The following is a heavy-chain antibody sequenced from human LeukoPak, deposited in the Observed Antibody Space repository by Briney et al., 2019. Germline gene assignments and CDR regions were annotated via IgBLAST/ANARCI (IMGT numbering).Heavy chain of an antibody. CDR1: GYTFTSYD. CDR3: ARDREYDFWSGYYTYYYYGMDV. V-gene: IGHV1-8*01. D-gene: IGHD3-3*01. CDR2: MNPNSGDT. J-gene: IGHJ6*02. Sequence: ASVKVSCKASGYTFTSYDINWVRQATGQGLEWMGWMNPNSGDTGYAQKFQGRVTMTRNTSISTAYMELSSLRSEDTAVYYCARDREYDFWSGYYTYYYYGMDVWGQGTTVTVSS.